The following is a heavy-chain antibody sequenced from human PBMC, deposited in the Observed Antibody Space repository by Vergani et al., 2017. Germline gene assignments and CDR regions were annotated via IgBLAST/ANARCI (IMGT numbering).Heavy chain of an antibody. Sequence: VQLLESGGGVVQPGRSLRLSCAASGFTFSSYAMHWVRQAPGKGLEWVAVISYDGSNKYYADSVKGRFTISRDKSKNTLYLQMNSLRAEDTAVYYCARDFRGYYDSSGYGSIDYWGQGTLVTVSS. CDR1: GFTFSSYA. CDR3: ARDFRGYYDSSGYGSIDY. J-gene: IGHJ4*02. V-gene: IGHV3-30*01. CDR2: ISYDGSNK. D-gene: IGHD3-22*01.